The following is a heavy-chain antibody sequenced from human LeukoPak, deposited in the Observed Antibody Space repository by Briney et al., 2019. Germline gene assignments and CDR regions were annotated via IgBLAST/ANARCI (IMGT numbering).Heavy chain of an antibody. V-gene: IGHV4-30-2*01. J-gene: IGHJ3*01. Sequence: TSQTLSLTCAVSGGSISSGGYSWSWIRQPPGKGLEWIGYIYHSGSTYYNPSLKSRVTISVDRSKNQFSLKLSSVTAADTAVYYCARRYGDDPPDFWGQGTMVTVSS. D-gene: IGHD4-17*01. CDR2: IYHSGST. CDR1: GGSISSGGYS. CDR3: ARRYGDDPPDF.